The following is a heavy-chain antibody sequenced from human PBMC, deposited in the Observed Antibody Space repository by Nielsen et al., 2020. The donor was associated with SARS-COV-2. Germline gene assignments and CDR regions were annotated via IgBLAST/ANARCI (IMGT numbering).Heavy chain of an antibody. Sequence: GESLKISCAASGFNFHEYSMNWVRQAPGKGLEWVSLISWDGITTHYADSVKGRFTVSRDNSKSSLYLRMNSLRSEDTALYYCAKDMGRYCSGGSCYSWASDHWGQGTLVTVSS. J-gene: IGHJ4*02. D-gene: IGHD2-15*01. CDR2: ISWDGITT. V-gene: IGHV3-43*01. CDR1: GFNFHEYS. CDR3: AKDMGRYCSGGSCYSWASDH.